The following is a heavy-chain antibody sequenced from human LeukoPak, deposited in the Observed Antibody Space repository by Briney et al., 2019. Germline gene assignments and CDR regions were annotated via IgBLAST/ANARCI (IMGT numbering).Heavy chain of an antibody. Sequence: SVKVSCKASGGTFSSYAIRWVRQAPGQGLEWMGGIIPIFGTANYAQKFQGRVTITTDESTSTAYMELSSLRSEDTAVYYCASSSMTLRGFDYWGQGTLVTVSS. CDR2: IIPIFGTA. V-gene: IGHV1-69*05. CDR1: GGTFSSYA. D-gene: IGHD2/OR15-2a*01. J-gene: IGHJ4*02. CDR3: ASSSMTLRGFDY.